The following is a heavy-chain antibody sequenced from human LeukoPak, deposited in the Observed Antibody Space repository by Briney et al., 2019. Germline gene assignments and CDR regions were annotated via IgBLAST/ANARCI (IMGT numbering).Heavy chain of an antibody. CDR2: INHSGST. J-gene: IGHJ3*02. CDR3: ARVPPPRTFDI. CDR1: GGSFSGYY. V-gene: IGHV4-34*01. Sequence: PSETLSLTCAVYGGSFSGYYWSWIRQPPGKGLEWIGEINHSGSTNYNPSLKSRVTISVDTSKNQFSLKLGSVTAADTAVYYWARVPPPRTFDIWGQGTMVTVSS. D-gene: IGHD6-6*01.